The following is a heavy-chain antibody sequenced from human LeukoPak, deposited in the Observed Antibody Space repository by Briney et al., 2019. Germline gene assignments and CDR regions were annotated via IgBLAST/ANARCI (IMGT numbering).Heavy chain of an antibody. Sequence: LRLSCAASGFTFSSYAMSWVRQAPGKGLEWIGYIYHSGTTLYNPSLKSRVTISVHGSKNQFSLKLNSVTAADTAVYYCARDRGYTHRYWGQGTLVTVSS. D-gene: IGHD5-12*01. J-gene: IGHJ4*02. CDR3: ARDRGYTHRY. V-gene: IGHV4-30-2*01. CDR2: IYHSGTT. CDR1: GFTFSSYA.